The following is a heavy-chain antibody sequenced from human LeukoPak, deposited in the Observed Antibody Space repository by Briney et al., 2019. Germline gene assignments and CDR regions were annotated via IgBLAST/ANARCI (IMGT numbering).Heavy chain of an antibody. Sequence: GGSLRLSCAASGFTVSRNYMSWVRQAPGKGLEGVSVIYSGGSTYYADSVKGRFTISRDNSKNTLYLQMNSLRAEDTAVYYCADGYNYAPPLLWGQGTLVTVSS. D-gene: IGHD5-24*01. CDR2: IYSGGST. V-gene: IGHV3-53*01. CDR1: GFTVSRNY. CDR3: ADGYNYAPPLL. J-gene: IGHJ4*02.